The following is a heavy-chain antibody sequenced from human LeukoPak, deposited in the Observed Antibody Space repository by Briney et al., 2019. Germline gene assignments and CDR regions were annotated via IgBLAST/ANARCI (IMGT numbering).Heavy chain of an antibody. CDR2: ISAYNGNT. CDR3: ARDLRSSGWSYYYYYYMDV. CDR1: GYTFTSYG. D-gene: IGHD6-19*01. V-gene: IGHV1-18*01. Sequence: ASVKVSCKASGYTFTSYGISWVRQAPGQGREWMGWISAYNGNTNYAQKIQGRVTMTTDTSTSTAYMELRSLRSDDTAVYYCARDLRSSGWSYYYYYYMDVWGKGTTVTVSS. J-gene: IGHJ6*03.